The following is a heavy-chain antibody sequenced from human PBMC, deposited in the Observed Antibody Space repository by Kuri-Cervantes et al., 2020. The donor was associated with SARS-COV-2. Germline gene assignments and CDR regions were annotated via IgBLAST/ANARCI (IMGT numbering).Heavy chain of an antibody. CDR2: IYYSGST. CDR1: GVSISSSSYY. CDR3: ARLLDSGVHQLLEIRGYYGMDV. Sequence: ESLKISCTVSGVSISSSSYYWGWIRQPPGKGLEWIGSIYYSGSTYYNPSLKSRVTISVDTSKNQFSLKLSSVTAADTAVYYCARLLDSGVHQLLEIRGYYGMDVWGQGTTVTVSS. D-gene: IGHD2-2*01. J-gene: IGHJ6*02. V-gene: IGHV4-39*01.